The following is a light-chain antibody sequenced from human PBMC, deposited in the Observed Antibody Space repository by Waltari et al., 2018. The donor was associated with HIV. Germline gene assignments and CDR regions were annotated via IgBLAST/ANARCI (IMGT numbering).Light chain of an antibody. V-gene: IGKV3-15*01. J-gene: IGKJ1*01. CDR1: HSVAGN. CDR2: DAS. Sequence: EIVMTQSPATLSVSLGEKATLSCKASHSVAGNLAWYQQKPGQAPRLLIHDASTRAAGIPARFSGSGSGTEFSLSISSLQSEDSAIYYCQQYNHWPRTFGQGTKVEIK. CDR3: QQYNHWPRT.